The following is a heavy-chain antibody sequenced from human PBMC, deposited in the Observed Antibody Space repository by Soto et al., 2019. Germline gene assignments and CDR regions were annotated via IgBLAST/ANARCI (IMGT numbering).Heavy chain of an antibody. V-gene: IGHV3-23*01. CDR3: ARMRGAWGFSLTDY. J-gene: IGHJ4*01. D-gene: IGHD1-26*01. CDR2: ITGSGDST. CDR1: GFTFSGYA. Sequence: EVQLLESGGSLVQPGGSLRLSCAASGFTFSGYAMSWVRQAPGKGMEWVSAITGSGDSTYYADSVKGRFTISRDNSKNTLYLQMNSLRDEDTALYYCARMRGAWGFSLTDYWGHGTLVTVSS.